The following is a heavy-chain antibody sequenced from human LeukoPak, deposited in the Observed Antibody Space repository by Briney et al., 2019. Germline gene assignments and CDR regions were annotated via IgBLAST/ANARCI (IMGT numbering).Heavy chain of an antibody. J-gene: IGHJ5*02. CDR3: RTLVGPTFP. D-gene: IGHD1-26*01. V-gene: IGHV3-15*01. CDR1: GFTFNNAW. Sequence: GGSLRLSCAASGFTFNNAWMSWVRQAPGKGLEWVGRIKSKSDGGTTDYAAPVKGKFTISRDDSKNTLYLQMNSLKTEDTAVYYCRTLVGPTFPWGQGTLVTVSS. CDR2: IKSKSDGGTT.